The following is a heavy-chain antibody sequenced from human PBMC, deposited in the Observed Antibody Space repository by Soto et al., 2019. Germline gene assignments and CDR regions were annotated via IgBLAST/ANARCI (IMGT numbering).Heavy chain of an antibody. Sequence: PGGSLRLSCAASGFTFSSYGMHWVRQAPGKGLEWVAVIWYDGSNKYYADSVKGRFTISRDNSKNTLYLQMNSLRAEDTAVYYCARAAGEPDIVVVPAAKTTGRYYYYMDVWGKGTTVTVSS. D-gene: IGHD2-2*01. CDR1: GFTFSSYG. V-gene: IGHV3-33*01. J-gene: IGHJ6*03. CDR3: ARAAGEPDIVVVPAAKTTGRYYYYMDV. CDR2: IWYDGSNK.